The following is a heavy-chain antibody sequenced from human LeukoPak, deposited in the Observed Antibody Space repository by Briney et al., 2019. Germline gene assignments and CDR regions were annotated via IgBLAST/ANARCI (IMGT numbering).Heavy chain of an antibody. CDR3: ARVGGRYSPLGY. Sequence: GGSLRLSCAASGFTFSSYWMSWVRQAPGKGLEWVANIKQDGSEKYYVDSVKGRFTISRDNDKNSLFLQMTTLRAEDTAVYYCARVGGRYSPLGYWGQGTLVTVSS. CDR2: IKQDGSEK. J-gene: IGHJ4*02. CDR1: GFTFSSYW. V-gene: IGHV3-7*01. D-gene: IGHD3-16*02.